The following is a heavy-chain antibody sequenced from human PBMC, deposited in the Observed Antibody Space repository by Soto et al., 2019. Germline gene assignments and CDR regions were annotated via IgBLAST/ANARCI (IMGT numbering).Heavy chain of an antibody. CDR1: GYTFTSYG. V-gene: IGHV1-18*01. D-gene: IGHD1-1*01. J-gene: IGHJ4*02. Sequence: QVHLVQSGAEVKKPGASVKVSCKASGYTFTSYGITWVRQAPGQGLERMGWISAHNGNTDYAQKLQGRVIVTRDTSTSTAYMELRSLRSADKAVYYCARGRYGDYWGQGAPVTVSS. CDR3: ARGRYGDY. CDR2: ISAHNGNT.